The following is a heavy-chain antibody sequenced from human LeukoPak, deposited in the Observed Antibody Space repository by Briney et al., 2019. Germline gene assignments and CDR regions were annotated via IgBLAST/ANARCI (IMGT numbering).Heavy chain of an antibody. CDR1: GFTFSSYS. Sequence: GGSLRLSCAASGFTFSSYSMNWVRQAPRKGLEWVSYISSSSSTIYYADSVKGRFTISRDNAKNSLYLQMSSLRVEDTAVYYCARDVLGRSGEQLDYWGQGTLVTVSS. J-gene: IGHJ4*02. V-gene: IGHV3-48*04. D-gene: IGHD3-3*01. CDR2: ISSSSSTI. CDR3: ARDVLGRSGEQLDY.